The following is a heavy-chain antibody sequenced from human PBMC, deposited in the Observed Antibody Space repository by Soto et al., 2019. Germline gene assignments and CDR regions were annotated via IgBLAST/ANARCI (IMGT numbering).Heavy chain of an antibody. D-gene: IGHD4-17*01. CDR1: GFTFSSYA. Sequence: EVQLLESGGGLVQPGGSLRLSCAASGFTFSSYAMSWVRQAPGKGLEWVSAISGSGGSTYYADSVKGRFTISRDNSKNTLYLQMNSLRAEDTAVYYCAKGPDPGGDYCYYYMDVWGKGTTVTVSS. CDR2: ISGSGGST. J-gene: IGHJ6*03. CDR3: AKGPDPGGDYCYYYMDV. V-gene: IGHV3-23*01.